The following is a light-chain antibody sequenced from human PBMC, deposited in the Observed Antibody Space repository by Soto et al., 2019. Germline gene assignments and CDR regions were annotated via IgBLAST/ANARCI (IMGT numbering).Light chain of an antibody. CDR3: QGCDTYSDYYV. J-gene: IGLJ1*01. V-gene: IGLV3-21*02. CDR2: DDD. CDR1: NIGSKG. Sequence: SYELTQPPSVSVAPGRTATIPCGGDNIGSKGVHWYQQKPGQAPVLVVYDDDDRPSGIPERISGSRSGNTATLTISRVEAGDEADYYCQGCDTYSDYYVFGTGTQLTVL.